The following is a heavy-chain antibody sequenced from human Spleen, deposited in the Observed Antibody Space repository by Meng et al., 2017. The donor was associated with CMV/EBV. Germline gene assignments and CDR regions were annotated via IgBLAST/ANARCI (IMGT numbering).Heavy chain of an antibody. Sequence: GESLKISCVASGFTFSNYWMHWVRQAAGKGPEWVSRMNHDANKVSYADSVKGRFTISRDNAKNTLYLQMSSLRVEDTAHYYCARSNYGYLDFWGQGALVTVSS. J-gene: IGHJ4*02. D-gene: IGHD4-11*01. V-gene: IGHV3-74*01. CDR1: GFTFSNYW. CDR3: ARSNYGYLDF. CDR2: MNHDANKV.